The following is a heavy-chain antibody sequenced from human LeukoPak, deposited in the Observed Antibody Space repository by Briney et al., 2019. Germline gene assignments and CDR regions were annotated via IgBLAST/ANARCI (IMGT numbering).Heavy chain of an antibody. D-gene: IGHD5-12*01. V-gene: IGHV1-8*01. CDR1: GYTFTRYD. J-gene: IGHJ5*02. CDR2: MNPNSGNT. CDR3: ARGSGGYSGYDPYNWFDP. Sequence: ASVKVSCKASGYTFTRYDINWVRQATGQGLEWMGWMNPNSGNTGYAQKFQGRVTMTRNTSISTAYMELSSLRSEDTAVYYCARGSGGYSGYDPYNWFDPWGQGTLVTVSS.